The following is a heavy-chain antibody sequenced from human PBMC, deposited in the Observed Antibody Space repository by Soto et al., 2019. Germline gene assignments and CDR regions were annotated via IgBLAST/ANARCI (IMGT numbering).Heavy chain of an antibody. V-gene: IGHV5-51*07. CDR1: GYRFTSYW. Sequence: GESLKISCKGSGYRFTSYWICWVHQMAGQGLEWMGIIYPGDSDTRYSPLLQGQVTISADKSISTAYLQWRSLKALDTAMYYCERRTLGQCSGGSCYSYGMDVWGQGTTVTVSS. CDR2: IYPGDSDT. CDR3: ERRTLGQCSGGSCYSYGMDV. J-gene: IGHJ6*02. D-gene: IGHD2-15*01.